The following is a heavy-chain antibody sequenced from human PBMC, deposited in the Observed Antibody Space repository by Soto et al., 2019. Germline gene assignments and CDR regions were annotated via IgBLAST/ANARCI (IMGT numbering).Heavy chain of an antibody. V-gene: IGHV4-61*01. J-gene: IGHJ5*02. CDR2: IYYSGSA. CDR3: ARMAIWSGYHTPWFDP. CDR1: GGSVSSGSYY. Sequence: PSETLSLTCTVSGGSVSSGSYYWSWIRQPPGKGLEWIGYIYYSGSANYNPSLKSRVTISVDTSKNQFSLKLSSVTAADTAVYYCARMAIWSGYHTPWFDPWGQGTLVTVSS. D-gene: IGHD3-3*01.